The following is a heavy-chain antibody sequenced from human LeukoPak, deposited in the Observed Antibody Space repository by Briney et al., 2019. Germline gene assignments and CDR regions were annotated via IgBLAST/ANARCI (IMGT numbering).Heavy chain of an antibody. V-gene: IGHV4-39*01. CDR2: IYYSGNT. D-gene: IGHD6-6*01. J-gene: IGHJ4*02. Sequence: SETLSLTCTVSGGSISGSSYYWGWIRQPPGKGLEWIGSIYYSGNTFYNPSLKSRVTISVDTSKNQFSLKLSSVTAADTAVYYCAGSIAARLDYWGQGTLVTVSS. CDR3: AGSIAARLDY. CDR1: GGSISGSSYY.